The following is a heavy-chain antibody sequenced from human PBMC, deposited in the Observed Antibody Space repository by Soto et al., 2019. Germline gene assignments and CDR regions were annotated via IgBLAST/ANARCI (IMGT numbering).Heavy chain of an antibody. J-gene: IGHJ3*01. D-gene: IGHD6-13*01. Sequence: QVQLVQSGPELKKPGSSVTVSCNAPGATFNSYGISWVRHAPGQGLEWMGGIVPMFGTTNLALKFEYRVTITADELTTTVYMEIRGLTSEDTAVYYCARDLADVHIWDAFDVWGHGTRVTVSS. CDR2: IVPMFGTT. CDR1: GATFNSYG. CDR3: ARDLADVHIWDAFDV. V-gene: IGHV1-69*01.